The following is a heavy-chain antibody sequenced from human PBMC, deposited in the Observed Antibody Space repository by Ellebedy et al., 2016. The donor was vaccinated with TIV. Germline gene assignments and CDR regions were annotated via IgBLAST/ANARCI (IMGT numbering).Heavy chain of an antibody. D-gene: IGHD2-15*01. Sequence: GGSLRLXCAASGFTFRTSWMHWVRQAPGKGLVWVSLIHGDGVTTTYADSVKGRFTISRDNAKNTLFLQMNSLRAEDTAVYYCVEGYAMDVWGQGTTVTVSS. CDR1: GFTFRTSW. V-gene: IGHV3-74*01. J-gene: IGHJ6*02. CDR3: VEGYAMDV. CDR2: IHGDGVTT.